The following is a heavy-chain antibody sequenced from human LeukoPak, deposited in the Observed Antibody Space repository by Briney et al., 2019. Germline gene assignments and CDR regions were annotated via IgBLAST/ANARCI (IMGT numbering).Heavy chain of an antibody. V-gene: IGHV1-46*01. J-gene: IGHJ4*02. CDR2: INPSGGTT. D-gene: IGHD2-2*01. CDR1: GYTFTSYS. Sequence: GASVKVSCKASGYTFTSYSLNWVRQAPGQGLEWMGIINPSGGTTTYAQKFQGRVTMTRNTSTSTVYMDLSSLRSEDTAVYYCARERDVGYCGRSSCHAPGYWGQGTLVTVSS. CDR3: ARERDVGYCGRSSCHAPGY.